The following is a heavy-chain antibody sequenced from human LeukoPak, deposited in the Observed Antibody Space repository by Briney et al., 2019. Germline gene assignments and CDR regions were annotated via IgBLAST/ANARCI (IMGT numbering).Heavy chain of an antibody. CDR3: AKDGLELPKGGIEDYYYHYYMDV. D-gene: IGHD1-7*01. CDR1: GFTFDDYA. Sequence: PGGSLRLSCAASGFTFDDYAMHWVRQAPGKGLEWVSLISWDGGSTYYADSVKGRFTISRDNSKNFLYLQMNSLRAEDTALYYCAKDGLELPKGGIEDYYYHYYMDVWGKGTTVTVSS. J-gene: IGHJ6*03. CDR2: ISWDGGST. V-gene: IGHV3-43D*04.